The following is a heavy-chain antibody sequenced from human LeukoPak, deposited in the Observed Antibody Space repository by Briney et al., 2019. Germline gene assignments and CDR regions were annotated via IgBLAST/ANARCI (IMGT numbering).Heavy chain of an antibody. CDR2: INHSGST. V-gene: IGHV4-34*01. D-gene: IGHD2-2*01. J-gene: IGHJ6*03. CDR3: ARGLPAATRSYYYYMDV. Sequence: PSETLSLTCAVYGGSFSGHYWSWIRQPPGKGLEWIGEINHSGSTNYNPSLKSRVTISMVTSKNQFSLKLSSVTAADTAVYYCARGLPAATRSYYYYMDVWGKGTTVTVSS. CDR1: GGSFSGHY.